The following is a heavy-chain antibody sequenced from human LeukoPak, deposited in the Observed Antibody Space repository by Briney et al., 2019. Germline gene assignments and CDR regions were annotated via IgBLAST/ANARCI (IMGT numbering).Heavy chain of an antibody. CDR1: GFTFSSYW. CDR2: INNDGSRT. J-gene: IGHJ6*02. CDR3: ARSHYYDSSGSFYYYYGLDV. Sequence: PGGSLRLSCAASGFTFSSYWMHWVRHAPGKGPVWVSRINNDGSRTRYAGSVKGRFTISRDHAKDTLYLQMTSLRAEDTAVYYCARSHYYDSSGSFYYYYGLDVWGQGTTVTVSS. V-gene: IGHV3-74*01. D-gene: IGHD3-22*01.